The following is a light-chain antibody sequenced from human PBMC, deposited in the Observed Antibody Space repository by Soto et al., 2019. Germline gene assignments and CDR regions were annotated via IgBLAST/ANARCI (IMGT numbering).Light chain of an antibody. V-gene: IGKV3-20*01. CDR3: QQYGSSPT. CDR1: QSVSSSY. CDR2: GAS. J-gene: IGKJ4*01. Sequence: IVFTQSPSTLSLSPGERATLSCRASQSVSSSYLAWYQQKPGQAPRLLIYGASSRATGIPDRFSGSGSGTDFTLTISRLEPEDFAVYYCQQYGSSPTFGGGTKVDIK.